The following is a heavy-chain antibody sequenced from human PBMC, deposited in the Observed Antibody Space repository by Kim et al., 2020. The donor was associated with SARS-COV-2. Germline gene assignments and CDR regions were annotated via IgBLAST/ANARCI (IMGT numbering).Heavy chain of an antibody. J-gene: IGHJ4*02. CDR3: VRVGLCSGGDCYSPLDK. CDR1: GFNFSGHS. CDR2: VSSDGSKT. Sequence: GGSLRLSCAASGFNFSGHSMHWVRQAPGKGLDWVAFVSSDGSKTFYADSVKGRFTISRDNSKKTLALQMNSLRVEETAVYYCVRVGLCSGGDCYSPLDKWGQGAQVTVSS. V-gene: IGHV3-30*04. D-gene: IGHD2-15*01.